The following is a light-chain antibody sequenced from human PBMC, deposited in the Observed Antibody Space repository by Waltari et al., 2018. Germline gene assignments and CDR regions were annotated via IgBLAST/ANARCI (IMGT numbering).Light chain of an antibody. Sequence: EIVLKQSPGTLSLSPGERATLSSRARQSFTRYLAWYQHKPGQAPRLLIYDASTRAAGIADRFSGSGFGTDFTLTISILEPEDSAVYYCQHYVRLPVTFGQGTKVEIK. CDR2: DAS. J-gene: IGKJ1*01. V-gene: IGKV3-20*01. CDR3: QHYVRLPVT. CDR1: QSFTRY.